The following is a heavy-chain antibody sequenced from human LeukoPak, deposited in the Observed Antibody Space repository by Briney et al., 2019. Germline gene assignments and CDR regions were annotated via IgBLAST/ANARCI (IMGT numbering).Heavy chain of an antibody. J-gene: IGHJ4*02. CDR3: TTGGIIYDSSGYSHY. CDR1: GFTFSGYS. Sequence: PGGSLRLSCAASGFTFSGYSSMNWVRQAPGKGLEWVGRIKSKTDGGTTDYAAPVKGRFTISRDDLKNTLYLQMNSLKTEDTAVYYCTTGGIIYDSSGYSHYWGQGTLVTVSS. D-gene: IGHD3-22*01. CDR2: IKSKTDGGTT. V-gene: IGHV3-15*01.